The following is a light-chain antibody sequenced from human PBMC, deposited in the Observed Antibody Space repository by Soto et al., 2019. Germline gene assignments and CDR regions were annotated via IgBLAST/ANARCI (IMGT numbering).Light chain of an antibody. Sequence: EIVVTQSPATLSVSPGEGATLSCRASQSVSTNVAWYQQKPGQAPRLLIYGPSTRASGVPARFSGSGSGREFTLTISSLQSEDFAVYYCHQYDDWPPAFGQGTKVDIK. J-gene: IGKJ1*01. V-gene: IGKV3-15*01. CDR3: HQYDDWPPA. CDR2: GPS. CDR1: QSVSTN.